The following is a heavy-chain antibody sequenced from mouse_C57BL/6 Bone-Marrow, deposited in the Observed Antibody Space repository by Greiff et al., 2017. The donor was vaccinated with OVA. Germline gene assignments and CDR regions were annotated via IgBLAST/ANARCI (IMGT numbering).Heavy chain of an antibody. CDR2: IDPANGNT. CDR3: AVPWFAY. J-gene: IGHJ3*01. Sequence: VHLLPSVAVLVRPGASVKFSCPASGFTFNNTSMHWVQQSPEQGLEWIGRIDPANGNTKYAPKFQGNATITADTSSNTAYLQLSTLTSEDTANYYCAVPWFAYWGQGTLVTVSA. V-gene: IGHV14-3*01. CDR1: GFTFNNTS.